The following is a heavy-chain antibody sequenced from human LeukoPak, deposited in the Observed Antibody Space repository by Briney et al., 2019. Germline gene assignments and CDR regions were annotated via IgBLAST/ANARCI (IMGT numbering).Heavy chain of an antibody. CDR3: ARALSFSRYFDL. CDR2: ISGSGGSA. D-gene: IGHD3-10*01. CDR1: GFTFSNHS. Sequence: GGSLRLSCAGSGFTFSNHSMSWVRQAPGRGLEWLSSISGSGGSAYYAASVKGRFTISRDNYKNTLYLQMNSLRAEDTAVYYCARALSFSRYFDLWGRGTLVTVSS. V-gene: IGHV3-23*01. J-gene: IGHJ2*01.